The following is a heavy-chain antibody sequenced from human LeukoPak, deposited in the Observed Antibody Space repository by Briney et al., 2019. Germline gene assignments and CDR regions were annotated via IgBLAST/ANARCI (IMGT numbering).Heavy chain of an antibody. V-gene: IGHV3-21*01. CDR3: ARGGTTGTTPGDYFDY. Sequence: GGSLRLSCAASGFTFSSYSMNWVRQAPGKGLEWVSSISSSSSYIYYADSVKGRFTISRDNAKNSLYLQMNGLRAEDTAVYYCARGGTTGTTPGDYFDYWGQGTLVTVSS. D-gene: IGHD1-1*01. J-gene: IGHJ4*02. CDR2: ISSSSSYI. CDR1: GFTFSSYS.